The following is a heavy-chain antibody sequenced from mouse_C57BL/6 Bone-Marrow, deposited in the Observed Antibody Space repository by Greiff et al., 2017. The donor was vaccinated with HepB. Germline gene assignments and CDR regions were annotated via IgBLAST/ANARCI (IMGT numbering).Heavy chain of an antibody. CDR2: ISYDGSN. V-gene: IGHV3-6*01. Sequence: EVKLVESGPGLVKPSQSLSLTCSVTGYSITSGYYWNWIRQFPGNKLEWMGYISYDGSNNYNPSLKNRISITRDTSKNQFFLKLNSVTTEDTATYYCARETAQATDFDYWGQGTTLTVSS. CDR1: GYSITSGYY. CDR3: ARETAQATDFDY. J-gene: IGHJ2*01. D-gene: IGHD3-2*02.